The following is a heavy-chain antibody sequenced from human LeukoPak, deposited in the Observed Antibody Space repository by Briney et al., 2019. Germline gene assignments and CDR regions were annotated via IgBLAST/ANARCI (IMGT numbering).Heavy chain of an antibody. CDR1: GYTFTSYA. D-gene: IGHD1-1*01. J-gene: IGHJ5*02. Sequence: ASVEVSCKASGYTFTSYAMHWVRQAPGQRLEWMGWMNIGNSDTKYSQEFQGRVTITRDTSASTVYMELSSLRSEDTAVYYCARDRQTGTTWSYNWFDPWGQGTLVTVSS. CDR3: ARDRQTGTTWSYNWFDP. CDR2: MNIGNSDT. V-gene: IGHV1-3*04.